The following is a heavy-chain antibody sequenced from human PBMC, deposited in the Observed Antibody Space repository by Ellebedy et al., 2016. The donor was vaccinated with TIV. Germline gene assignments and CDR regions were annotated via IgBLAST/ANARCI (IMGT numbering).Heavy chain of an antibody. CDR2: IGGDGRNT. Sequence: GESLKISCAASGFTFGSFAMHWVRQAPGKGLEWLSVIGGDGRNTYHADSVKGRFTLTRDKSKKTLYLEMNRLRTEDTAVYYCAKGSSSGFTYDRVGFEYWGQGTLVTVSS. CDR3: AKGSSSGFTYDRVGFEY. J-gene: IGHJ4*02. CDR1: GFTFGSFA. V-gene: IGHV3-23*01. D-gene: IGHD3-22*01.